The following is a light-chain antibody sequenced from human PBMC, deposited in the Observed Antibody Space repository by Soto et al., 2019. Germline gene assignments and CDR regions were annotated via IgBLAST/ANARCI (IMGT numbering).Light chain of an antibody. CDR1: QSVSSN. V-gene: IGKV3-15*01. CDR2: GAS. Sequence: EILMTQSPATLSVSPGERATLSCRASQSVSSNLAWYQQKPGQAPRLLIYGASTRATGIPARFSGSGSGTEFTLTISSLQSEDFAVYYCQQYNNWHTITFGHGTRLEIK. J-gene: IGKJ5*01. CDR3: QQYNNWHTIT.